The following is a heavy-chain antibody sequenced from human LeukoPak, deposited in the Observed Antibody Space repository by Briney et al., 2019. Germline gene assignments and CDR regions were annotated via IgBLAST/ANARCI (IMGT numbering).Heavy chain of an antibody. CDR3: ARMSSGYLNFVADY. V-gene: IGHV4-4*07. CDR1: GGSISSYY. CDR2: IYTSGST. J-gene: IGHJ4*02. D-gene: IGHD6-13*01. Sequence: PSETLSLTCTVSGGSISSYYWSWIRQPAGKGLEWIGRIYTSGSTNYNPSLKSRVTMSVDTSKNQFSLKLSSVTAADTAVYYCARMSSGYLNFVADYWGQGTLVTVSS.